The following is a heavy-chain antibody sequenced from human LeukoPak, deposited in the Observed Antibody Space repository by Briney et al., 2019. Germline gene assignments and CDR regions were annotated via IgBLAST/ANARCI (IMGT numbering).Heavy chain of an antibody. V-gene: IGHV3-23*01. CDR1: GFTFNNYA. J-gene: IGHJ4*02. CDR2: IVSGGGRT. D-gene: IGHD6-19*01. CDR3: AKDTRSGWYGLFDN. Sequence: GGSLRLSCAASGFTFNNYAMSWVHQAPGKGLDWVSAIVSGGGRTYYAGSVKGRFTISRDSSKDTLYLQMNSLRAEDTAVYYCAKDTRSGWYGLFDNWGQGTLVTVSS.